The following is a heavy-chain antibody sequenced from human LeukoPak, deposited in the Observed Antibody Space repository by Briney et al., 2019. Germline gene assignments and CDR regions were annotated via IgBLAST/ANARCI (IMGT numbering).Heavy chain of an antibody. Sequence: SETLSLTCTVSGGSISNSRYYWGWIRQPPGKGLEWIGSIYYSGSTYYNPSLKSRVTISVETSKNQFSLKLSSVTAADTAVYYCASHSSYVSPFRSWGRGPLVTVSP. D-gene: IGHD3-10*02. V-gene: IGHV4-39*01. CDR3: ASHSSYVSPFRS. CDR1: GGSISNSRYY. J-gene: IGHJ5*02. CDR2: IYYSGST.